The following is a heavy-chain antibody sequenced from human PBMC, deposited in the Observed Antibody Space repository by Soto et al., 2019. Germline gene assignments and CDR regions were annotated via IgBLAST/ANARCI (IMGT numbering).Heavy chain of an antibody. V-gene: IGHV1-69*12. D-gene: IGHD2-15*01. Sequence: QVQLVPSGAEVKKPGSSVKVSCKAFGGTVSSYAISWVRQAPGQGLEWMGGIIPIFGTADYAQKFQGRVTITADESTSTAYMELSSLRSEDTAVYYCASVETQRYYYGMDVWGQGTTVTVYS. J-gene: IGHJ6*02. CDR1: GGTVSSYA. CDR2: IIPIFGTA. CDR3: ASVETQRYYYGMDV.